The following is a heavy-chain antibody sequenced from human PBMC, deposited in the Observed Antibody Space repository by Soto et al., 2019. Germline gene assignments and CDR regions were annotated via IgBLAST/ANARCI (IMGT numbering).Heavy chain of an antibody. Sequence: SETLSLTCTVSGGSISSYYWSWIRQPPGKGLEWIGYIYYSGSTNYNPSLKSRVTISADTSKNQFSLKLSSVTAADTAVYYCAGTKQWLAFDYWGKGALVTVS. CDR1: GGSISSYY. D-gene: IGHD6-19*01. J-gene: IGHJ4*02. CDR2: IYYSGST. V-gene: IGHV4-59*08. CDR3: AGTKQWLAFDY.